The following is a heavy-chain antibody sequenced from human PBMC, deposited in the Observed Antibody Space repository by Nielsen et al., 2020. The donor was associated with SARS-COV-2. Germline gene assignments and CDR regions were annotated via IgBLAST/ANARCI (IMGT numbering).Heavy chain of an antibody. D-gene: IGHD3-9*01. Sequence: GESLKISCAASGFTFSSYGMHWVRQAPGKGLEWVAVISYDGSNKYYADSVKGRFTISRDNSKNTLYLQMNSLRAEDTAVYYCAKDHDDILTGLLSMGGGYFDYWGQGTLVTVSS. J-gene: IGHJ4*02. V-gene: IGHV3-30*18. CDR3: AKDHDDILTGLLSMGGGYFDY. CDR2: ISYDGSNK. CDR1: GFTFSSYG.